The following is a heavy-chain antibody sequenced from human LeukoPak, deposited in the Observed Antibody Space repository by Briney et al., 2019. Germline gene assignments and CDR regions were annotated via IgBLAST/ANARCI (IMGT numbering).Heavy chain of an antibody. D-gene: IGHD5-12*01. Sequence: QPGGSLRLSCAASGFTFSNYAMSWVRQPPGKGLEWVSSISIGAGSTYYADSVKGRFTISRDNAKNSLYLQMNSLRAEDTVVYYCARPVDYNAGDYWGQGTLVTVSS. CDR2: ISIGAGST. J-gene: IGHJ4*02. CDR3: ARPVDYNAGDY. V-gene: IGHV3-23*01. CDR1: GFTFSNYA.